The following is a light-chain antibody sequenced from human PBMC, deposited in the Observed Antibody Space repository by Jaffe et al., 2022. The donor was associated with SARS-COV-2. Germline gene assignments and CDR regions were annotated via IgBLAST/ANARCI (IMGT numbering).Light chain of an antibody. V-gene: IGLV2-14*03. CDR1: SSDVGGYNY. J-gene: IGLJ1*01. CDR2: DVN. CDR3: SSYTSSSTLYV. Sequence: QSALTQPASVSGSPGQSITISCTGTSSDVGGYNYVSWYQHHPGKAPRLMIYDVNSRPSGVSNRFSGSKSANTASLTISGLQAEDEADYYCSSYTSSSTLYVFGTGTKVTVL.